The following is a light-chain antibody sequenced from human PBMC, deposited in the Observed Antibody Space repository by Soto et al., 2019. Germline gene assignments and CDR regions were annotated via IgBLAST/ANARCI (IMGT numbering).Light chain of an antibody. Sequence: EIVLTQSPGTLSLTPGERATLSCRASQSVSSTFLAWYQQKPCEAPKVLIYGASTRATGIPDRFSGSGSGTDFTLTISRLEPEDFAMYYCQQYESSRTFGQGTKVEMK. CDR2: GAS. CDR3: QQYESSRT. J-gene: IGKJ1*01. V-gene: IGKV3-20*01. CDR1: QSVSSTF.